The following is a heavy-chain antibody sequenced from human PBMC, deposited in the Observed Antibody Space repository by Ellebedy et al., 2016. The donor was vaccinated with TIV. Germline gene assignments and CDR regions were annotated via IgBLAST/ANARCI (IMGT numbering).Heavy chain of an antibody. CDR3: ARDSHYYFDY. J-gene: IGHJ4*02. V-gene: IGHV4-34*01. CDR2: INHSGST. CDR1: GGSFSGYY. D-gene: IGHD2-21*01. Sequence: SETLSLXXAVYGGSFSGYYWSWIRQPPGKRLEWIGEINHSGSTNYNPSLKSRVTISVDTSKNQFSLKLSSVTAADTAVYYCARDSHYYFDYWGQGTLVTVSS.